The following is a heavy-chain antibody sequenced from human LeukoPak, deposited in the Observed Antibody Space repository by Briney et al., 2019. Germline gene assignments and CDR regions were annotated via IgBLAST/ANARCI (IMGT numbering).Heavy chain of an antibody. Sequence: NPSETLSLTCTVSGGSISSYYWNWIRQPPGKGLEWIGYIYYTGSTNYNPSLKSRVTISLDTSKNQFSLKLSSVTTADTAVYYCARSASPGDYGSFDYWGQGTLVTVSS. CDR1: GGSISSYY. CDR3: ARSASPGDYGSFDY. J-gene: IGHJ4*02. D-gene: IGHD4-17*01. CDR2: IYYTGST. V-gene: IGHV4-59*01.